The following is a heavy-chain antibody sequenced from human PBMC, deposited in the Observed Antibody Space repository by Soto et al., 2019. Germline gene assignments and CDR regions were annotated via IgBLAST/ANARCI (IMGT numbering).Heavy chain of an antibody. D-gene: IGHD1-26*01. CDR2: ISGSGFKK. CDR3: AKNQGVELVPLATVDWFDP. Sequence: GGSLRLSCAASGFIFENFGMSWVCQAPGKGLEWISSISGSGFKKYYADSVKGRFTISRDNSKSTVYLELNNLSAEDTAVYHCAKNQGVELVPLATVDWFDPWGQGSVVTVSS. J-gene: IGHJ5*02. V-gene: IGHV3-23*01. CDR1: GFIFENFG.